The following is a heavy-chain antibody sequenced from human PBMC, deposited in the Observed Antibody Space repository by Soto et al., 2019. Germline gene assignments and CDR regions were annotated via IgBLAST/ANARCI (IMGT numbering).Heavy chain of an antibody. D-gene: IGHD2-2*01. V-gene: IGHV4-59*08. Sequence: PSETLSLTCAVYGGSFSGYYWSWIRQPPGKGLEWIGYIYYSGSTNYNPSLKSRVTISVDTSKNQFSLKLSSVTAADTAVYYCARLYCSSTSCYANYYYYMDVWGKGTTVTVSS. CDR3: ARLYCSSTSCYANYYYYMDV. CDR1: GGSFSGYY. CDR2: IYYSGST. J-gene: IGHJ6*03.